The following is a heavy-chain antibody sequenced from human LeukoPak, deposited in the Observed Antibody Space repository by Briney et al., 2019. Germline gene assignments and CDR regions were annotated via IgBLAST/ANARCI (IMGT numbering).Heavy chain of an antibody. J-gene: IGHJ6*02. CDR2: ISYDGSNK. CDR1: GFTFSSYG. Sequence: GGSLRLSCAASGFTFSSYGMHWVRQAPGKGLEWVAVISYDGSNKYYADSVKGRFTISRDNAKNSLYLQMNSLRAEDTAVYYCARGTPFDMTVTRPLPYGMDVWGQGTTVTVSS. V-gene: IGHV3-30*03. CDR3: ARGTPFDMTVTRPLPYGMDV. D-gene: IGHD4-17*01.